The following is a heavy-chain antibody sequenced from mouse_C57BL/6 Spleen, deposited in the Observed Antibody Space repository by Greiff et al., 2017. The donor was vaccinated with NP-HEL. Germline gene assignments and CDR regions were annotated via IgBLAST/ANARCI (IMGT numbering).Heavy chain of an antibody. V-gene: IGHV1-72*01. CDR2: IDPNSGGT. CDR1: GYTFTSYW. Sequence: VQLQQSGAELVKPGASVKLSCKASGYTFTSYWMHWVKQRPGRGLEWIGRIDPNSGGTKYNEKFKNKATLTVDKPSSTAYMQISSLTSGDSAGYECAREKDYGSRLDYWGQGTTLTVSS. D-gene: IGHD1-1*01. J-gene: IGHJ2*01. CDR3: AREKDYGSRLDY.